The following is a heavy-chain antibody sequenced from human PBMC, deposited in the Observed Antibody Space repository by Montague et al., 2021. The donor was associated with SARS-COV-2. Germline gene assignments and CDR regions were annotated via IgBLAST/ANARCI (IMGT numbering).Heavy chain of an antibody. Sequence: PALVKPTQTLTLTCTFSGFSLSTSGVGVGWIRQPPGKALEWLALIYWDDDKRYSPSLKSRLIITKDTSKNQVVLTMTNMDPVGTATYYCAHRRGLLLSDAFDIWGQGTMVTVSS. CDR3: AHRRGLLLSDAFDI. J-gene: IGHJ3*02. CDR1: GFSLSTSGVG. CDR2: IYWDDDK. D-gene: IGHD1-26*01. V-gene: IGHV2-5*02.